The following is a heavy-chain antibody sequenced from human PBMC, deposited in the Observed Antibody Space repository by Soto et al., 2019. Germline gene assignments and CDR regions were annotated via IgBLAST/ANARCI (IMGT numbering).Heavy chain of an antibody. D-gene: IGHD6-25*01. Sequence: SQTLSLTCAISGDSVSTNSGAWNWIRQSPPRGLEWLGKTYYRSRWYQDYALSVQGRITINPDTSKNQFSLQLTSVSPEDTAVYYCAQEIAAGGWKFYYFDYWGQGTLVTVSS. CDR3: AQEIAAGGWKFYYFDY. CDR2: TYYRSRWYQ. V-gene: IGHV6-1*01. J-gene: IGHJ4*02. CDR1: GDSVSTNSGA.